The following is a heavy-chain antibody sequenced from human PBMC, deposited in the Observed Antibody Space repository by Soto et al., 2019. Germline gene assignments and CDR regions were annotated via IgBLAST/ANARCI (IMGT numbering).Heavy chain of an antibody. CDR2: IIPIFGTR. CDR3: ANDGGREGYFGPWFDP. D-gene: IGHD2-15*01. V-gene: IGHV1-69*15. Sequence: QVQLVQSGAEVKKPGSSVKVSCKASGGTFSNYAITWVRQAPGQGLEWLGRIIPIFGTRDYAQKFQGRVNISADESTTTAYTELSSLRADDTAVYYCANDGGREGYFGPWFDPWGQGTLVTVSS. CDR1: GGTFSNYA. J-gene: IGHJ5*02.